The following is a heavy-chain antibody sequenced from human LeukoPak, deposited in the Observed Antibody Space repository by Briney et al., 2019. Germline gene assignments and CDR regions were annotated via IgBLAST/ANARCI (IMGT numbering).Heavy chain of an antibody. D-gene: IGHD5-18*01. CDR3: ARVGDTAMGPVIDY. CDR2: IRQDGGEK. J-gene: IGHJ4*02. Sequence: PGGSLRLSCAVSGFTFSSYWMNWVRQAPGKGLEWVASIRQDGGEKSYVDSVKGRFTISRDNTKNSLYLQMSSLRAEDTAVYYCARVGDTAMGPVIDYWGQGTLVTVSS. CDR1: GFTFSSYW. V-gene: IGHV3-7*01.